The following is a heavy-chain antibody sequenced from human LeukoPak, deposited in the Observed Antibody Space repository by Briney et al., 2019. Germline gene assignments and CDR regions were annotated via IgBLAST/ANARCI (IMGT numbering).Heavy chain of an antibody. J-gene: IGHJ6*02. Sequence: PGESLKISCKASGYSFSSDWIAWVRQMPGKGLEWLGIIFHIDSETTYSPSFQGQVTIPADKSISTAYLQWSSLKASDTAMYYCTRGCSGGSCSRDAMDVWGQGTMVTVSS. CDR1: GYSFSSDW. CDR2: IFHIDSET. V-gene: IGHV5-51*01. CDR3: TRGCSGGSCSRDAMDV. D-gene: IGHD2-15*01.